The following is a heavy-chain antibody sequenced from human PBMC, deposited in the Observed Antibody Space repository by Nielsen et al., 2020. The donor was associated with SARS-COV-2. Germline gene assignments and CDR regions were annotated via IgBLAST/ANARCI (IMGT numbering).Heavy chain of an antibody. J-gene: IGHJ3*02. CDR2: IWYDGSNK. V-gene: IGHV3-30*02. CDR1: GFTFSSYG. Sequence: GESLKISCAASGFTFSSYGMHWVRQAPGKGLEWVAVIWYDGSNKYYADSVKGRFTISRDNSKNTLYLQMNSLRAEDTAVYYCAKVGVGATTDIWGQGTMVTVSS. CDR3: AKVGVGATTDI. D-gene: IGHD1-26*01.